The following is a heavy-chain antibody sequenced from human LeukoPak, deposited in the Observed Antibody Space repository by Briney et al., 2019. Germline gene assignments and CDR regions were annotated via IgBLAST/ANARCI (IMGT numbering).Heavy chain of an antibody. CDR2: IYTSGST. D-gene: IGHD3-3*01. Sequence: SETLSLTCTVSGGSISSGSYYWSWIRQPAGKGLEWIGRIYTSGSTNYNPSLKSRVTISVDTSKNQFSLKLSSVTAADTAVYYCARDHEWLFGEAFDIWGQGTMVTVSS. J-gene: IGHJ3*02. CDR3: ARDHEWLFGEAFDI. V-gene: IGHV4-61*02. CDR1: GGSISSGSYY.